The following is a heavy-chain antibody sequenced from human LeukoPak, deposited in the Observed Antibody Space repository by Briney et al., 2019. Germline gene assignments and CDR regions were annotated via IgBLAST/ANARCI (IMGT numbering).Heavy chain of an antibody. CDR2: INWNGGST. V-gene: IGHV3-20*04. CDR1: GFTFGSYN. Sequence: GGSLRLSCAASGFTFGSYNMNWVRQAPGKGLEWVSGINWNGGSTGYADSVKGRFTISRDNAKNSLYLQMNSLRAEDTALYYCARGTSDARYYFDYWGQGILVTVSS. D-gene: IGHD1-1*01. CDR3: ARGTSDARYYFDY. J-gene: IGHJ4*02.